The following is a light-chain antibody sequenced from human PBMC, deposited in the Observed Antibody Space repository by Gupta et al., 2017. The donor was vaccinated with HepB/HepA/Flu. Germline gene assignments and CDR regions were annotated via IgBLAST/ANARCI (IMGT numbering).Light chain of an antibody. Sequence: NVLTTSPASLPLSLGETATINCNSSQNVLYTNSKNFLAWYQQKPGHPPKLLISWASTRESGVPDRFSGSGSGTDFTLTISRLQAEDVAVYYCQPDNNPPITFGQGTQVEIK. CDR1: QNVLYTNSKNF. J-gene: IGKJ5*01. V-gene: IGKV4-1*01. CDR2: WAS. CDR3: QPDNNPPIT.